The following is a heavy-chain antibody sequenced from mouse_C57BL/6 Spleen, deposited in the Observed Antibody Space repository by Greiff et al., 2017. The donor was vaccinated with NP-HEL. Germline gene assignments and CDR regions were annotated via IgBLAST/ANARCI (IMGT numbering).Heavy chain of an antibody. CDR2: IDPNSGGT. J-gene: IGHJ2*01. CDR3: AIPSSTMVTTNDY. Sequence: QVQLQQSGAELVKPGASVKLSCKASGYTFTSYWMHWVKQRPGRGLEWIGRIDPNSGGTKYNEKFKSKATLTVDKPSSTAYMQLSSLTSEDSAVYYCAIPSSTMVTTNDYWGQGTTHTVSS. V-gene: IGHV1-72*01. D-gene: IGHD2-2*01. CDR1: GYTFTSYW.